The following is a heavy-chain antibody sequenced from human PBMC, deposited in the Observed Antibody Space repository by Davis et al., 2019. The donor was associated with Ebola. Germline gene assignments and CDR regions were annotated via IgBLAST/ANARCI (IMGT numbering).Heavy chain of an antibody. CDR2: INHSGST. J-gene: IGHJ5*02. CDR1: GGSFSGYY. V-gene: IGHV4-34*01. CDR3: NGVVIIRGSWFDP. Sequence: MPSETLSLTCAVYGGSFSGYYWSWIRQPPGKGLEWIGEINHSGSTNYNPSLKSRVTISVDTSKNQFSLKLSSVTAADTAVYYCNGVVIIRGSWFDPWGQGTLVTVSS. D-gene: IGHD3-3*01.